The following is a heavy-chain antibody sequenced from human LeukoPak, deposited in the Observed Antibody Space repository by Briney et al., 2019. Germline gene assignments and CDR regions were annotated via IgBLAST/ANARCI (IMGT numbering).Heavy chain of an antibody. J-gene: IGHJ6*03. D-gene: IGHD6-13*01. CDR3: ARADSVPAGDYHYWYMDV. V-gene: IGHV4-34*01. CDR2: INDYTGNT. Sequence: SETLSLTCEVFGGSFTDYFWTWIRQSPGKGLEWIGEINDYTGNTNYNPSLNSRVSISLEESKNQFSLKLRSVTAADTAVYYCARADSVPAGDYHYWYMDVWGKGTTVTVSS. CDR1: GGSFTDYF.